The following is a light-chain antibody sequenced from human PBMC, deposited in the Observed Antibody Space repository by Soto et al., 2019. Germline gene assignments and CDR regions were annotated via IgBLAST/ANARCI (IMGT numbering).Light chain of an antibody. Sequence: EIVMTQSPATLSVSPGERATLSCRASQSIRTNLAWYRRKPGQAPSLLIYDTSTRATGIPARFSGSGSGTEFTLTISSLHSEDFGIYYCQHYDNWPFTVGQGTKVDIK. CDR3: QHYDNWPFT. CDR1: QSIRTN. V-gene: IGKV3-15*01. J-gene: IGKJ2*01. CDR2: DTS.